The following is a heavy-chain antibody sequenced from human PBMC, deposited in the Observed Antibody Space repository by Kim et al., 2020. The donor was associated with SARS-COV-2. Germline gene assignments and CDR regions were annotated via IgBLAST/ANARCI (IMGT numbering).Heavy chain of an antibody. CDR1: GFTFSSYE. J-gene: IGHJ6*02. Sequence: GGSLRLSCAASGFTFSSYEMNWVRQAPGKGLEWVSYISSGSSTIYYADSVKGXFTISRDNAKNSLYLQMNSLRAEDTPVYYCARPMTNFWSGYYPTYYYYGMDXWGQGTTVTVSS. D-gene: IGHD3-3*01. CDR2: ISSGSSTI. V-gene: IGHV3-48*03. CDR3: ARPMTNFWSGYYPTYYYYGMDX.